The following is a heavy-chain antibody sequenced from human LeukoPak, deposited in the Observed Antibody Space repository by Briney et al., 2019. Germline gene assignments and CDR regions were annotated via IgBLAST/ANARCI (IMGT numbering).Heavy chain of an antibody. CDR1: GFTFSSYA. CDR3: ARLRAAGLYYYYYCMDV. CDR2: ISGSGGST. Sequence: GGSLRLSCAASGFTFSSYAMSWVGQAPGKGLEWVSAISGSGGSTYYADSVKGRFTISRDNSKNTLYLQMNSLRAEDTAVYYCARLRAAGLYYYYYCMDVWGKGTTVTVSS. J-gene: IGHJ6*03. D-gene: IGHD2-15*01. V-gene: IGHV3-23*01.